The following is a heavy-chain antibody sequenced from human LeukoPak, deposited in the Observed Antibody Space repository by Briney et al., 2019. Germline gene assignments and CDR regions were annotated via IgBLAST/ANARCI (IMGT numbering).Heavy chain of an antibody. D-gene: IGHD4-17*01. J-gene: IGHJ4*02. CDR3: ARAGVTTSNGNPGKFED. CDR2: ISGSGGST. CDR1: GFTFSSYA. Sequence: GGSLRLSCAASGFTFSSYAMSWVRQAPGKGLEWVSAISGSGGSTYYADSVKGRFTISRDNSKNTLYLQMNSLRAEDTAVYYCARAGVTTSNGNPGKFEDWGQGTLVTVSS. V-gene: IGHV3-23*01.